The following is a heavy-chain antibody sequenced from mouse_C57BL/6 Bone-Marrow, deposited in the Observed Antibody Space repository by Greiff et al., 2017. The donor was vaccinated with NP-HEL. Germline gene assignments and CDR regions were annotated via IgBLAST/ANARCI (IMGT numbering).Heavy chain of an antibody. CDR1: GFNIKDDY. J-gene: IGHJ2*01. Sequence: EVQLQQSGAELVRPGASVKLSCTASGFNIKDDYMHWVKPRPEQGLEWIGWIDPANGDTEYASKFQGKATITADTSSNTAYLQLSSLTSEDTAVYYCTNCYFDYWGQGTTLTVSS. CDR3: TNCYFDY. V-gene: IGHV14-4*01. CDR2: IDPANGDT.